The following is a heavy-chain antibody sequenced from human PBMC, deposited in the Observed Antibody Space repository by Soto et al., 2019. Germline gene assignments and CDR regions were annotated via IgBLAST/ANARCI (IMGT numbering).Heavy chain of an antibody. J-gene: IGHJ1*01. CDR1: GGTFSSYT. D-gene: IGHD3-22*01. V-gene: IGHV1-69*02. CDR3: ARETDTMIVEH. Sequence: QVQLVQSGAEVKKPGSSVKVSCKASGGTFSSYTISWVRQAPGQGLEWMGRVISMLGIANYAQKFEGRVTITADKSTSTAYMELSTLRSEDTAGYYCARETDTMIVEHWGQGTLVTVS. CDR2: VISMLGIA.